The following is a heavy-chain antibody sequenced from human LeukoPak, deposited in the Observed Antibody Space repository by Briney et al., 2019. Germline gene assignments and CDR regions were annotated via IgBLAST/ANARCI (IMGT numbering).Heavy chain of an antibody. CDR2: ISGSGGST. V-gene: IGHV3-23*01. CDR1: GFTFSSYA. D-gene: IGHD3-22*01. CDR3: AKYEIYYDSSGPFDY. J-gene: IGHJ4*02. Sequence: PGGSLRLSCAASGFTFSSYAMSWVRQAPGKGLEWVSAISGSGGSTYYAGSVKGRFTISRDNSKNTLYLQMNSLRAEDTAVYYCAKYEIYYDSSGPFDYWGQGTLVTVSS.